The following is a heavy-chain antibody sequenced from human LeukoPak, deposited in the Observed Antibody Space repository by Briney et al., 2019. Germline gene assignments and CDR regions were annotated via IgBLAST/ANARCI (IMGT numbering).Heavy chain of an antibody. D-gene: IGHD2-2*01. Sequence: GRSLRLSCAASGFTFSSYAMHWVRQAPGKGLEWVSAISGSGGSTYYADSVKGRFTISRDNSKNTLYLQMNSLRAEDTAVYYCAKGNRIVVVPAAMPYWGQGTLVTVSS. CDR2: ISGSGGST. CDR3: AKGNRIVVVPAAMPY. V-gene: IGHV3-23*01. J-gene: IGHJ4*02. CDR1: GFTFSSYA.